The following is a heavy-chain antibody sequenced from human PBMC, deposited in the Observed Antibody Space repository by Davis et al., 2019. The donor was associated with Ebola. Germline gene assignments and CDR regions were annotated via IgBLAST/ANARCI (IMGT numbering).Heavy chain of an antibody. J-gene: IGHJ4*02. D-gene: IGHD6-6*01. Sequence: PGGSLRLSCAASGFTFSSYGMHWVRQAPGKGLEWVAVISYDGSNKYYADSVKGRFTISRDNSKNTLYLQMNSLRAEDTAVYYCAKAWYSSSSSVDYWGQGTLVTVSS. CDR3: AKAWYSSSSSVDY. CDR2: ISYDGSNK. V-gene: IGHV3-30*18. CDR1: GFTFSSYG.